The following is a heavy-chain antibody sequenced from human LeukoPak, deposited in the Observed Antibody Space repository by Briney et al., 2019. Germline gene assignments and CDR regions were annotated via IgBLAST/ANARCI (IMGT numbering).Heavy chain of an antibody. Sequence: GGSLRLSCAASGFTFSSYSMNWVRQAPGKGLEWVSSISSSSSYIYYADSVKGRFTISRDNAKNSLYLQMNSLRAEDTAVYYCARDLYCSSTSCYGPGYWGQGTLVTVSS. CDR1: GFTFSSYS. CDR2: ISSSSSYI. J-gene: IGHJ4*02. CDR3: ARDLYCSSTSCYGPGY. V-gene: IGHV3-21*01. D-gene: IGHD2-2*01.